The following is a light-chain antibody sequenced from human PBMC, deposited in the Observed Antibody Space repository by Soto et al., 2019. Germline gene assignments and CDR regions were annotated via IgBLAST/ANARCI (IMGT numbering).Light chain of an antibody. CDR1: QDVGKW. V-gene: IGKV1-12*01. J-gene: IGKJ3*01. CDR2: GAS. Sequence: DIQMTQSPPSVSASVGDRVTITCRASQDVGKWLAWYQQKPGKAPTLLIHGASSLQSGVPPRYSGSGYGTDFTLTISSLQPEDFATYYCQQSYSRVFTFGPGTKVDF. CDR3: QQSYSRVFT.